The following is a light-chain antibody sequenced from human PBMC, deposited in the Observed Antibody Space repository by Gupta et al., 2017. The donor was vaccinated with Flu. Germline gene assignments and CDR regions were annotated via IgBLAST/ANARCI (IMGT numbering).Light chain of an antibody. J-gene: IGKJ5*01. CDR2: GAS. CDR3: QQRKSYPPNT. V-gene: IGKV1-9*01. CDR1: KVISSY. Sequence: DVQLTQSPPFLSASVGDRVTITCRASKVISSYLAWYQQTPGKAPKLLIYGASAWQSGVPSRFSGNGYGTEFTLTISSRQPEDFASYYCQQRKSYPPNTFGQGTKLEIK.